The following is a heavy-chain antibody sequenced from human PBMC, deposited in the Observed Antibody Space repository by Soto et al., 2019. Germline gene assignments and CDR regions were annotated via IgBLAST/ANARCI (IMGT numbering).Heavy chain of an antibody. V-gene: IGHV4-31*03. D-gene: IGHD6-6*01. CDR3: ARASSSSSAADY. CDR1: GESINSGGYY. Sequence: QVQLQESGPGLVKPSQTLSLTCSVSGESINSGGYYWSWIRHHPGKGLEWIGYIYDSESAYYNPSLKIRVTISMDTSKNHFAMRLSSVTAADTAVYYCARASSSSSAADYWGQGTQVTVSS. CDR2: IYDSESA. J-gene: IGHJ4*02.